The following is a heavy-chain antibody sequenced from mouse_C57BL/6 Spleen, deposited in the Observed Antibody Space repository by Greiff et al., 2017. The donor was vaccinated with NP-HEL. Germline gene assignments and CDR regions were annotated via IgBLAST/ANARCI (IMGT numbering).Heavy chain of an antibody. D-gene: IGHD1-1*01. CDR3: ARWGYGSSYGFAY. J-gene: IGHJ3*01. CDR2: IDPSDSYT. V-gene: IGHV1-50*01. CDR1: GYTFTSYW. Sequence: QVQLQQPVAELVKPGASVKLSCKASGYTFTSYWMQWVKQRPGQGLEWIGEIDPSDSYTNYNQKFKGKATLTVDTSSSTAYMQLSSLTSEDSAVYYYARWGYGSSYGFAYWGQGTLVTVSA.